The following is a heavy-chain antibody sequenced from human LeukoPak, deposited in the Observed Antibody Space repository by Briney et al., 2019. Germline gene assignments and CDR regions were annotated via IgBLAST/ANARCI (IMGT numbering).Heavy chain of an antibody. Sequence: GGSLRLSCAASGFTVSSNYMAWVRQAPGKGLEGGSVIYSSGSTYYADSVKGRFTISRDSSKNTLYLQMNSLRVEDTAVYYCARDTVGTAGVEYWGQGTLVTVSS. D-gene: IGHD4-23*01. CDR3: ARDTVGTAGVEY. J-gene: IGHJ4*02. CDR2: IYSSGST. V-gene: IGHV3-53*01. CDR1: GFTVSSNY.